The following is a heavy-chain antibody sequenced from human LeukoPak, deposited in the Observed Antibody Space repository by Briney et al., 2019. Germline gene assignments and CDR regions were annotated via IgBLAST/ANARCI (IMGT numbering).Heavy chain of an antibody. J-gene: IGHJ4*02. CDR2: IYYSGST. Sequence: PSDPLSLTCTLSGGSIKRSDYYCAWLRQSPGKGVEWIGTIYYSGSTYYNASLKSRLTFSVDTSNNHFSLRLASVTGSETGLYYCARQGNRSPFDLWGQGILVTVSS. V-gene: IGHV4-39*01. D-gene: IGHD3-9*01. CDR3: ARQGNRSPFDL. CDR1: GGSIKRSDYY.